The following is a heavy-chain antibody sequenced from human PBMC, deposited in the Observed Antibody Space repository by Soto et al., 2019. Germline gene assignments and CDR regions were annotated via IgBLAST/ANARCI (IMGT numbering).Heavy chain of an antibody. CDR1: GGSISSGDDY. CDR2: LSYSGSS. J-gene: IGHJ5*02. Sequence: QVQLQESGPGLVKPSQTLSLTCTVSGGSISSGDDYWSWIRRHPGKVLEWIGYLSYSGSSYYNPSLKGRLRMSVDTSANQVSLSLRSVTAADKAVYYCARVRTIFRVVNKSWLDPWGQGNLVSVSS. D-gene: IGHD3-3*01. CDR3: ARVRTIFRVVNKSWLDP. V-gene: IGHV4-31*03.